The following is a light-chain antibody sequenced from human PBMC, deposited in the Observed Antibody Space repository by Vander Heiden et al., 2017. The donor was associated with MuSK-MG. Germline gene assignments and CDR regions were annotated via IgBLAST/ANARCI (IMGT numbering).Light chain of an antibody. Sequence: DVQMTQSPSSLPASVGDRVTITCLASQSIDNYLNWFQQKVGEAPRLLIYASSTLQSGVPSRFSGSGSGTDFTLTISSLQPEDFATYYCQQSYSTPRTFGQGTKVEVK. CDR3: QQSYSTPRT. J-gene: IGKJ1*01. CDR1: QSIDNY. CDR2: ASS. V-gene: IGKV1-39*01.